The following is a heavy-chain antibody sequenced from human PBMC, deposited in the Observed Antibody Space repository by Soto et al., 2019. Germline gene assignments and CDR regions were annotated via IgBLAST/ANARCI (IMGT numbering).Heavy chain of an antibody. V-gene: IGHV5-51*01. CDR3: ATRRFFTPEPSP. D-gene: IGHD2-2*01. J-gene: IGHJ5*01. Sequence: GESLKIACKGSGDRFTTDWIRLVRQMPGKGLESMGVIYPGDFRTRYIQPFPGQVTISADKSISTAYLQRNSLKASDTTMYYGATRRFFTPEPSPWGQGTLVTVSS. CDR1: GDRFTTDW. CDR2: IYPGDFRT.